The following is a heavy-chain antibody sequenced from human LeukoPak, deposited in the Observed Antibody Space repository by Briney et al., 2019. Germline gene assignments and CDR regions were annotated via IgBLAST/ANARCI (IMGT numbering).Heavy chain of an antibody. D-gene: IGHD7-27*01. CDR1: GYTFTYRY. CDR2: MSPNSGDT. Sequence: GASVKVSCKASGYTFTYRYLHWVRQATGQRPEWMGWMSPNSGDTGYAQKFQDRVTMTRNTSISTAYMELSSLRSDDTAVYYCARGPPNWGYDYWGPGTLVTVSS. J-gene: IGHJ4*02. CDR3: ARGPPNWGYDY. V-gene: IGHV1-8*02.